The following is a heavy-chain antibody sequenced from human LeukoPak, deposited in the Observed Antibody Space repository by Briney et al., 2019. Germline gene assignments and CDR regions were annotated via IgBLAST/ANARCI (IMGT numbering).Heavy chain of an antibody. V-gene: IGHV3-23*01. CDR1: GFTFSTYT. CDR3: LKDFGRNLGGPGY. D-gene: IGHD3-10*01. CDR2: IGGDGGGT. J-gene: IGHJ4*02. Sequence: GGSLRLSCIASGFTFSTYTMAWVRQAQGGGLEWVSAIGGDGGGTFYADSVKGRFATSRDNSKSTLYLQMNSLRAEDTAVYYCLKDFGRNLGGPGYWGRGTLVTVSA.